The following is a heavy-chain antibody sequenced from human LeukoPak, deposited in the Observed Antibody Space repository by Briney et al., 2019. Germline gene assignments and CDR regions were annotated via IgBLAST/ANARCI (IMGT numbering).Heavy chain of an antibody. J-gene: IGHJ4*02. CDR3: ARPNYGSHWGYFDY. CDR2: ISYDGSDK. D-gene: IGHD4-17*01. CDR1: GFTFSTYS. Sequence: GGSLRLSCAASGFTFSTYSMHWVRQAPGKGLQWVAVISYDGSDKYYADSVKGRFTISRDNSKSTVYLQMSTLTAEDTAVYYRARPNYGSHWGYFDYWGQGTLVTVSS. V-gene: IGHV3-30*04.